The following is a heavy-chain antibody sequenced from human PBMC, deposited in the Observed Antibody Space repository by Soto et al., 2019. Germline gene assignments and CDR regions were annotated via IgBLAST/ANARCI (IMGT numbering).Heavy chain of an antibody. CDR3: ARSLVVVTALVY. CDR1: GYTFTSYA. Sequence: QVQLVQSGAEEKKPGASVKVSCKASGYTFTSYAMDWVRQAHGQRLEWMGWINAGNGNTKYSQKFQGRVTITRDTSATTSYMELSSLRSEDTAVYYCARSLVVVTALVYWGQGPLVTVSS. J-gene: IGHJ4*02. V-gene: IGHV1-3*05. CDR2: INAGNGNT. D-gene: IGHD2-21*02.